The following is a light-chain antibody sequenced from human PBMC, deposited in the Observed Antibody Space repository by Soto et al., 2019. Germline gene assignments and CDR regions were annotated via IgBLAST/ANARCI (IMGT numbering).Light chain of an antibody. J-gene: IGLJ3*02. CDR2: DDR. CDR3: QVWDSGSDQAV. Sequence: YELTQPPSVSVAPGQTARITCGGNNIGWKSVHWYQQKPGQAPLLVVYDDRDRPSGIPERFSGSNSQNTATLTISRVEAGDEADYYCQVWDSGSDQAVFGGGTKLTVL. V-gene: IGLV3-21*02. CDR1: NIGWKS.